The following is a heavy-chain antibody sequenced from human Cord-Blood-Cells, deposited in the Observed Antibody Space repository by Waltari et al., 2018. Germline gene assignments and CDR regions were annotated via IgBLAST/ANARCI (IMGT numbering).Heavy chain of an antibody. CDR1: GFTFSSYA. CDR3: AKDLSSGSYYYYYYYMDV. J-gene: IGHJ6*03. Sequence: EVQLLESGGGLVQPGGSLRLSCAASGFTFSSYAMSWVRQAPGKGLEWVSAISGSGGSTYYADSVKGRFTISRDNSKNTLYLQMNSLRAEDTAVYYCAKDLSSGSYYYYYYYMDVWGKGTTVTVSS. CDR2: ISGSGGST. V-gene: IGHV3-23*01. D-gene: IGHD1-26*01.